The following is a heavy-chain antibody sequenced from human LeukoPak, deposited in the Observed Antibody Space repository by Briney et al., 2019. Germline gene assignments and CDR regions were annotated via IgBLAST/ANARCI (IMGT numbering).Heavy chain of an antibody. D-gene: IGHD3-10*01. CDR3: ARLGYYYGSGSLTPLYYYYYMDV. V-gene: IGHV3-48*03. Sequence: PGGSLRLSCAASGFTFSNYAMNWVRQAPGKGLEWVSYISSSGSTIYYADSVKGRFTISRDNAKNSLYLQMNSLRAEDTAVYYCARLGYYYGSGSLTPLYYYYYMDVWGKGTTVTISS. CDR1: GFTFSNYA. J-gene: IGHJ6*03. CDR2: ISSSGSTI.